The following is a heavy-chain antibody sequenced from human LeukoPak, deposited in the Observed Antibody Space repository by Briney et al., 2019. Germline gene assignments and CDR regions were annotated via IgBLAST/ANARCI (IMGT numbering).Heavy chain of an antibody. J-gene: IGHJ4*02. CDR1: GGSISSGSYY. CDR2: IYTSGRT. V-gene: IGHV4-61*02. CDR3: ATTRYFDWLLHDY. D-gene: IGHD3-9*01. Sequence: PSQTLSLACTVSGGSISSGSYYWSWIRQPAGRGLEWVGRIYTSGRTNYNPSLKSRVTISEDTSKNHFSLKLSSVTAADTAMYYCATTRYFDWLLHDYWGLGTLVTVSS.